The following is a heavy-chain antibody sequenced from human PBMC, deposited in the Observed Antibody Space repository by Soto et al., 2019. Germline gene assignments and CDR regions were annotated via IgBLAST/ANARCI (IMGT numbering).Heavy chain of an antibody. V-gene: IGHV2-26*01. CDR2: IFSNDDK. Sequence: QVTLKESGPVLVKPTETLTLTCTVSGLSLSNGRLGVSWIRQPPGKALEWLAHIFSNDDKSYSTSLKSRLTMSKDTSRSQVVLTMTNMDPVDSATYYCALIKDCSRTDCYLASFDPWGQGILVTVSS. D-gene: IGHD2-2*01. J-gene: IGHJ5*02. CDR1: GLSLSNGRLG. CDR3: ALIKDCSRTDCYLASFDP.